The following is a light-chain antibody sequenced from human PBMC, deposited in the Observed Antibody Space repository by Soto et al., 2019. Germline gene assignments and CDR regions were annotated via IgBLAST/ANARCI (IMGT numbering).Light chain of an antibody. CDR3: SSYTSSTTPL. V-gene: IGLV2-14*03. Sequence: QSVLTQPDSVSGSPGQSITISCTGTSSDVGGYSHVSWYQQQPGKAPKLMIYDVSNRPSGVSYRFSGSKSGNTASLTISGLQAEDEADYYCSSYTSSTTPLFGGGTKLTVL. J-gene: IGLJ3*02. CDR1: SSDVGGYSH. CDR2: DVS.